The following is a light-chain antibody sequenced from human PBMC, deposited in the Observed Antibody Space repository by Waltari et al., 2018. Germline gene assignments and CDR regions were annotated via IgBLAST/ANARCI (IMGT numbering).Light chain of an antibody. CDR2: DAS. V-gene: IGKV1-5*01. Sequence: DIQMTQSPSTLSASVGDRVTITCRASQTISSWLAWYQQKEGKAPKLLIYDASTLESVVPSRFSGSGSGTEFTLTISSLHPDDFATYYCQQYDSFSYTFGQGTKLEIK. CDR3: QQYDSFSYT. J-gene: IGKJ2*01. CDR1: QTISSW.